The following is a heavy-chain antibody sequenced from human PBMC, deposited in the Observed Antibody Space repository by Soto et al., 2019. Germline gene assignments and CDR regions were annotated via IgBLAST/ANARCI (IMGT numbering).Heavy chain of an antibody. CDR3: ARDPGGYSSSWYPGAKYYYYGMDV. D-gene: IGHD6-13*01. CDR2: IYYRGST. Sequence: SETLSLTCTVSGGSISSYYWGWIRQPPGKGLEWIGYIYYRGSTNYNPSLKSRVTISVDTSKNQFSLKLSSVTAADTAVYYCARDPGGYSSSWYPGAKYYYYGMDVWGQGTTVTVSS. CDR1: GGSISSYY. V-gene: IGHV4-59*01. J-gene: IGHJ6*02.